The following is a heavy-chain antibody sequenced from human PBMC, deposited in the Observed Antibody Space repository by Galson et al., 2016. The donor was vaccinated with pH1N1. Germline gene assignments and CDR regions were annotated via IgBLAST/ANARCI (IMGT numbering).Heavy chain of an antibody. V-gene: IGHV3-21*04. Sequence: SLRLSCAASGFTFSSYSMNWVRQAPGKGLEWVSSISSSSSYIYYADSVKGRFTISRDNAKNSLYLQMNSLRAEDTAVYYCAKSLGFRNCFDYWGQGTLVTVSS. J-gene: IGHJ4*02. CDR2: ISSSSSYI. CDR1: GFTFSSYS. CDR3: AKSLGFRNCFDY. D-gene: IGHD3-16*02.